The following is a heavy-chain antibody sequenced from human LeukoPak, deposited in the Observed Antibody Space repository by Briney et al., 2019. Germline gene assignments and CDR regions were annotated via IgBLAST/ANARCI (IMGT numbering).Heavy chain of an antibody. CDR2: IYYSGST. CDR1: GGSISSSSYY. D-gene: IGHD3-16*02. J-gene: IGHJ5*02. V-gene: IGHV4-39*01. Sequence: PSETLSLTCTVSGGSISSSSYYWGWIRQPPGKGLEWIGSIYYSGSTYYNPFLKSRVTISVDTSKNQFSPKLSSVTAADTAVYYCARHYDYVWGSYRYENWFDPWGQGTLVTVSS. CDR3: ARHYDYVWGSYRYENWFDP.